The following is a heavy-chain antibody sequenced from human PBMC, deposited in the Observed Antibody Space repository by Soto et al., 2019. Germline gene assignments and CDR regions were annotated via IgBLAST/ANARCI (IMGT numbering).Heavy chain of an antibody. D-gene: IGHD3-16*02. CDR3: EAETTFGKLSVV. CDR1: GDTDTNYV. Sequence: SVKVSCKASGDTDTNYVISWVRQAPGQGLEWMGGIFPKFGTTYSAQKLQDRLTITADESTSTVYMQLSSLRLDDTAVYYCEAETTFGKLSVVWGQGTTVTVSS. V-gene: IGHV1-69*13. CDR2: IFPKFGTT. J-gene: IGHJ6*02.